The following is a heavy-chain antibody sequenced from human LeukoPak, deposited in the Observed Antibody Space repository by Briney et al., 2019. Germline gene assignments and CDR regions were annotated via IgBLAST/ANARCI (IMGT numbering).Heavy chain of an antibody. CDR3: ASARGYGDNAFDY. CDR1: GFTFSSYA. V-gene: IGHV3-23*01. J-gene: IGHJ4*02. CDR2: ISGSGGST. Sequence: PGGSLRLSCAASGFTFSSYAMSWVRQAPGKGLEWVSAISGSGGSTYYADSVKGRFTISRDNSKNTLYLQMNSLRAEDTAVYYCASARGYGDNAFDYWGQGTLVTVSS. D-gene: IGHD4-17*01.